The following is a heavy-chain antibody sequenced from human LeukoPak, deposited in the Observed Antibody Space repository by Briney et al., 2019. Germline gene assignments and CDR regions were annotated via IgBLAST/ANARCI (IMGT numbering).Heavy chain of an antibody. Sequence: PGGSLRLSCAASGFTVSSKYMSWVRQAPGKGLEWVSVIYTGGSTYYADSVKDRFTISRDNSKNTLYLQMNSLRAEDTAVYYCARVEIGWFDPWGQGTLVTVSS. J-gene: IGHJ5*02. CDR2: IYTGGST. CDR1: GFTVSSKY. V-gene: IGHV3-53*01. CDR3: ARVEIGWFDP.